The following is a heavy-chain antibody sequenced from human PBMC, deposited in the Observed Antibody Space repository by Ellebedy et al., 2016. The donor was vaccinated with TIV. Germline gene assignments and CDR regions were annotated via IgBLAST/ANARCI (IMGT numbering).Heavy chain of an antibody. J-gene: IGHJ4*02. V-gene: IGHV3-7*01. CDR2: IKQAGSET. D-gene: IGHD2-2*02. CDR1: GFTFRYYW. CDR3: ARSPYTGYTDLGFDY. Sequence: GESLKIPCAASGFTFRYYWMSWVRQAPGKGREWVANIKQAGSETYYVDSVKGRFTISRDNAKNSLYLQMNSLRADDTAVYYCARSPYTGYTDLGFDYWGQGSLVTVSS.